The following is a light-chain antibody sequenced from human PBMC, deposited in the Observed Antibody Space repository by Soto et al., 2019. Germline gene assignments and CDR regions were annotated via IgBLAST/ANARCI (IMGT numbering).Light chain of an antibody. V-gene: IGKV3-15*01. CDR2: YAS. CDR3: QQYNNCPPIT. CDR1: QSVRNN. Sequence: EIMMTQSPATLSVSPGERATVSCRASQSVRNNLAWYQQRRGQAPRLLIYYASTRATGVPARFSGSGSGTEFTLTITSLQSEDSALYYCQQYNNCPPITFGQGTRLEIK. J-gene: IGKJ5*01.